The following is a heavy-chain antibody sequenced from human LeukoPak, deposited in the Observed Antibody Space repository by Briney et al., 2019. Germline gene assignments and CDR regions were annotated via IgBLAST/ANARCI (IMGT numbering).Heavy chain of an antibody. CDR3: ARGMEYYYGSGSYMDY. CDR1: GYTFTGYY. V-gene: IGHV1-18*04. D-gene: IGHD3-10*01. J-gene: IGHJ4*02. CDR2: ISAYNGNT. Sequence: ASVKVSCKASGYTFTGYYIHWVRQAPGQGLEWMGWISAYNGNTNYAQKLQGRVTMTTDTSTSTAYMELRSLRSDDTAVYYCARGMEYYYGSGSYMDYWGQGTLVTVSS.